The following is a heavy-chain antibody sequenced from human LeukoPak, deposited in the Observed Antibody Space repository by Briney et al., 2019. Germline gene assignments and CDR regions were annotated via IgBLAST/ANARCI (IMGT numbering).Heavy chain of an antibody. CDR1: GGSISSGSYH. CDR3: ARGSAALDY. D-gene: IGHD6-13*01. Sequence: SQTLSLTCTVSGGSISSGSYHWSWIRQPAGKGLEWIGRIYTSGSTNYNPSLKSRVTISVDTSKNQFSLKLSSVTAADTAVYYCARGSAALDYWGQGTLVTVSS. V-gene: IGHV4-61*02. CDR2: IYTSGST. J-gene: IGHJ4*02.